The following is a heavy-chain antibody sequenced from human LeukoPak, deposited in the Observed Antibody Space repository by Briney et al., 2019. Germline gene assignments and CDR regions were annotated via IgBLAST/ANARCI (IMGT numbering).Heavy chain of an antibody. CDR3: AKDRVFGILIGGGFDY. Sequence: PSETLSLTCTVSGGSISSDYWSWIRQPPGKGLEWIGYIYYNGRTSYNPSLESRVTISLDTSKNQFSLNLRSVTAADTAVYYCAKDRVFGILIGGGFDYWGQGTQLIVSS. D-gene: IGHD3-3*01. CDR2: IYYNGRT. J-gene: IGHJ4*02. CDR1: GGSISSDY. V-gene: IGHV4-59*12.